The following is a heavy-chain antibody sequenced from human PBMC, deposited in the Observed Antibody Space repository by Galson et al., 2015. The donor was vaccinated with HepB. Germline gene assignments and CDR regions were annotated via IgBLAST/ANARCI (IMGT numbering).Heavy chain of an antibody. J-gene: IGHJ5*02. CDR3: TRRTPNGGGATDNWFDP. CDR1: GFTFSSLG. V-gene: IGHV3-73*01. CDR2: IRNKANNYAT. Sequence: SLRLSCAASGFTFSSLGMTWVRQAPGKGLEWVGRIRNKANNYATAYAASVKGRFTISRDDSKNTTYLQMNSLKTEDTAVYYCTRRTPNGGGATDNWFDPWGQGTLVTVSS. D-gene: IGHD1-26*01.